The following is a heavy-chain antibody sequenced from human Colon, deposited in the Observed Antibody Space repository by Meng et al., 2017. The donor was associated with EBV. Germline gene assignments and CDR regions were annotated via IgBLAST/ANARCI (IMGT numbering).Heavy chain of an antibody. CDR1: GGYVSSASYY. D-gene: IGHD1-26*01. CDR3: ARGRGGYSSIDF. J-gene: IGHJ4*02. V-gene: IGHV4-61*03. CDR2: VYYTGSA. Sequence: QVAPQDCGPGVLRPSETLSPPSTSSGGYVSSASYYWWWFRPTPGKGLEWMGYVYYTGSANYNPSLKSRVTISVDTSKNHFSQHLTSVTAADTAVYYCARGRGGYSSIDFWGQGTLVTVSS.